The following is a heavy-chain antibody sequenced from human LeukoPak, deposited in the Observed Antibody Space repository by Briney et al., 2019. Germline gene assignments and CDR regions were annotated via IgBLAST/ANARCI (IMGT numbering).Heavy chain of an antibody. CDR2: INPNSGGT. D-gene: IGHD2-15*01. J-gene: IGHJ4*02. CDR3: ARTHKKPARIPGVTSYYFDY. Sequence: GASVKVSCKASGYTFTGYYMHWVRQAPGQGLEWMGWINPNSGGTNYAQKFQGRVTMTRDTSISTAYMELSRLRSDDTAVYYCARTHKKPARIPGVTSYYFDYWGQGTLITVSS. V-gene: IGHV1-2*02. CDR1: GYTFTGYY.